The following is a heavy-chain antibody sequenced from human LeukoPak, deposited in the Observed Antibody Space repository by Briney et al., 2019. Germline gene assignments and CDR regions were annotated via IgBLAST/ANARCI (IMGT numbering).Heavy chain of an antibody. CDR2: IYTSGST. J-gene: IGHJ3*02. V-gene: IGHV4-61*02. CDR1: GGSISSGSYY. CDR3: ARDRSKVGATDAFDI. D-gene: IGHD1-26*01. Sequence: NPSQTLSLTCTVSGGSISSGSYYWGWIRQPAGKGLEWIGRIYTSGSTNYNPSLKSRVTISVDTSKNQFSLKLSSVTAADTAVYYCARDRSKVGATDAFDIWGQGTMVTVSS.